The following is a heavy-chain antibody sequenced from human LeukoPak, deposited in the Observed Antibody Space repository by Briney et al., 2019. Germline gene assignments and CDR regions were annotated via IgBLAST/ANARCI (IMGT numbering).Heavy chain of an antibody. Sequence: PSETLSLTCTVSGGSISSYYWSWIRQPPGKGLEGIGYIYYSGSTNYNPSLKSRVTISVDTSKNQFSLKLSSVTAADTAVYYCARRNGDNWNESWFDPWGQGTLVTVSS. J-gene: IGHJ5*02. CDR1: GGSISSYY. V-gene: IGHV4-59*08. D-gene: IGHD1-20*01. CDR2: IYYSGST. CDR3: ARRNGDNWNESWFDP.